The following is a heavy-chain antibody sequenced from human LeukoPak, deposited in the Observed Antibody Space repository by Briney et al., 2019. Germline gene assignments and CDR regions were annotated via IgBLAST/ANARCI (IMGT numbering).Heavy chain of an antibody. J-gene: IGHJ4*02. Sequence: PGESLRLSCAASGFSFSEYRMAWVRQAPGKALEWVANIKGDGSKTYYVDSVRGRFTISRDNAKNSPFLQMHSLRAEDTAVYYCANLWEMGYWGQGTLVTVSS. CDR3: ANLWEMGY. V-gene: IGHV3-7*01. CDR1: GFSFSEYR. CDR2: IKGDGSKT. D-gene: IGHD1-26*01.